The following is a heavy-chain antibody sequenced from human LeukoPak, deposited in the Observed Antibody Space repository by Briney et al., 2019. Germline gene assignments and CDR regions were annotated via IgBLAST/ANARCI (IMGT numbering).Heavy chain of an antibody. D-gene: IGHD2-8*01. CDR2: IYYSGST. J-gene: IGHJ3*02. CDR3: ARSGCTNGVCYAAFDI. Sequence: PSETLSLTCTVSGGSISSYYWSWIRQPPGKGLEWIGCIYYSGSTNYNPSLKSRVTISVDTSKNQFSLKLSSVTAADTAVYYCARSGCTNGVCYAAFDIWGQGTMVTVSS. CDR1: GGSISSYY. V-gene: IGHV4-59*01.